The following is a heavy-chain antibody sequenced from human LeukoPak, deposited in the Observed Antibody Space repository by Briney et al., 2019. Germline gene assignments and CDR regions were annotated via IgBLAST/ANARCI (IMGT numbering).Heavy chain of an antibody. J-gene: IGHJ5*02. V-gene: IGHV4-31*03. CDR1: GGSISSGGYY. CDR3: ATWKLRYFDWSTPANWFDP. Sequence: SQTLSLTCTVSGGSISSGGYYWSWIRQHPGKGLEWIGYICYSGSTYYNPSLKGRVTISVDTSKNQFSLKLSSVTAADTAVYYCATWKLRYFDWSTPANWFDPWGQGTLVTVSS. CDR2: ICYSGST. D-gene: IGHD3-9*01.